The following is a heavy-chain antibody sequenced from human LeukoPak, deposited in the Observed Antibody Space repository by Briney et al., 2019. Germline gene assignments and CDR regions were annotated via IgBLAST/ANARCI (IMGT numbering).Heavy chain of an antibody. V-gene: IGHV5-51*01. CDR3: ARRDSNSPFDY. Sequence: GESLKISCKGSGYSFTTYWIGWVRQMPGKGLEWMGIIYSGDSDTRYSPSFQGQVTISADKSISTAYLQWSSLKASDTAIYYCARRDSNSPFDYRGQGTLVTVSS. D-gene: IGHD3-22*01. CDR2: IYSGDSDT. CDR1: GYSFTTYW. J-gene: IGHJ4*02.